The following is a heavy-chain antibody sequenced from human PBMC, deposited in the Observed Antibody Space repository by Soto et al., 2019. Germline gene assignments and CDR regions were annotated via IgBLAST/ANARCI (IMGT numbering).Heavy chain of an antibody. J-gene: IGHJ5*02. D-gene: IGHD3-10*01. CDR1: GGSIRSYY. CDR3: ARQVDDFGSGSYWFDP. Sequence: PSETLSLTCTVSGGSIRSYYWNWIRQPPGKGLEWIGYIYNSGSTNYNSSLKSRVSISVDASKNQFSLKLTSVTAADTAVYYCARQVDDFGSGSYWFDPWGQGTLVT. V-gene: IGHV4-59*08. CDR2: IYNSGST.